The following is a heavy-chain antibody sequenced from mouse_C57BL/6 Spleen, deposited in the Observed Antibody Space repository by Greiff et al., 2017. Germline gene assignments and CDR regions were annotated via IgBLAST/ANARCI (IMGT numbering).Heavy chain of an antibody. Sequence: QVQLQQSGAELARPGASVKLSCKASGYTFTSYGISWVKQRTGQGLEWIGEIYPRSGNTYYNEKFKGKATLTADKSSSTAYMELRSLTSEDSAVYFCARRYYDYGYFDYWGQGTTLTVSS. CDR3: ARRYYDYGYFDY. V-gene: IGHV1-81*01. CDR2: IYPRSGNT. CDR1: GYTFTSYG. J-gene: IGHJ2*01. D-gene: IGHD2-4*01.